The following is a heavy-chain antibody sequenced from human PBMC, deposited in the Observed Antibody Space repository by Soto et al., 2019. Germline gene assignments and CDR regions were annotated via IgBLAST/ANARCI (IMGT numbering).Heavy chain of an antibody. V-gene: IGHV3-30*18. CDR1: GFTFSSHG. D-gene: IGHD6-13*01. J-gene: IGHJ6*02. CDR2: ISYDGSNR. Sequence: PGGSLRLSCAASGFTFSSHGMHWVRQAPGKGLEWVAVISYDGSNRYYADSVKGRFTISRDNSKNTLYLQMNSLRAEDTAVYYCAKDHTRYSSSWYSYYYYYYGMDVWGQGTTVTVSS. CDR3: AKDHTRYSSSWYSYYYYYYGMDV.